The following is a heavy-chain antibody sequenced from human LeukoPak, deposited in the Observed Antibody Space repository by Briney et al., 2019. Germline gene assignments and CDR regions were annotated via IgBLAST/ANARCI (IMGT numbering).Heavy chain of an antibody. Sequence: GGSLRLSCVASGFTLSSYGMHWVRQAPGKGLEWMAVKWYDGSNEYYADSVKGRFTISRDNSKNTLYLQMNSLRVEDTAVYYCARGVLWFGELSFDYWGQGTLVTVSS. CDR2: KWYDGSNE. V-gene: IGHV3-33*01. J-gene: IGHJ4*02. D-gene: IGHD3-10*01. CDR3: ARGVLWFGELSFDY. CDR1: GFTLSSYG.